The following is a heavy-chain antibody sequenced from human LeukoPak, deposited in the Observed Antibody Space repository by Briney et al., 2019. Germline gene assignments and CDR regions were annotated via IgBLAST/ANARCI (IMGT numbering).Heavy chain of an antibody. CDR1: GFTFSSSA. CDR2: ISYDGSNK. D-gene: IGHD1-1*01. V-gene: IGHV3-30-3*01. J-gene: IGHJ6*02. Sequence: GGSLRLSCAASGFTFSSSAMHWVRQAPGKGLEWVAVISYDGSNKYYADSVKGRFTISRDNSKNTLYLQMNSLRAEDTAAYYCAGSPRDSLRPRTNYYGMDVWGQGTTVTVSS. CDR3: AGSPRDSLRPRTNYYGMDV.